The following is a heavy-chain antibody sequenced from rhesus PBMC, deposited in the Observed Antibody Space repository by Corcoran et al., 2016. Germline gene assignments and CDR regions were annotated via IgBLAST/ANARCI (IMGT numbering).Heavy chain of an antibody. D-gene: IGHD2-2*01. CDR1: GGSISSSYYY. CDR3: ARELGYCTSTTCYPSYYFDY. J-gene: IGHJ4*01. Sequence: QVQLQESGPGLVKPSETLSLTCAVSGGSISSSYYYWSWIRQAPGKGLEWIGYISYGGSTSHTPTLKSRVTSSRDTSQTQFSLKLSSVTAADTAVYYCARELGYCTSTTCYPSYYFDYWGQGVLVTVSS. V-gene: IGHV4-122*02. CDR2: ISYGGST.